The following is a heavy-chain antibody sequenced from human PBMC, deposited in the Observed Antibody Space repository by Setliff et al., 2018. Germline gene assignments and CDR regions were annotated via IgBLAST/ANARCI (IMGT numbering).Heavy chain of an antibody. CDR1: GFTFNDHY. CDR2: ISADDVSI. CDR3: ARVGGYGWADH. V-gene: IGHV3-11*01. Sequence: LRLSCAASGFTFNDHYMSWIRQTPGKGLEWLCYISADDVSILYADSVKGRFSVSRDNAKNSVYLEMNSLRVEDTAVYYCARVGGYGWADHWGQGTLVTVSS. D-gene: IGHD2-15*01. J-gene: IGHJ4*02.